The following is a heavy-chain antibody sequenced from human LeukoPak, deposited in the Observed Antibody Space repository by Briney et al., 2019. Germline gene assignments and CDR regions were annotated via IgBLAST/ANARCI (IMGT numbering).Heavy chain of an antibody. D-gene: IGHD3-22*01. Sequence: GGSLRLSCAASGFTFSSYSMNWVRQAPGKGLEWVSSISSSSSYIYYADSVKGRFTISRDNAKNSLYLQMNSLRAEDTAVYYCARGGSYYYDSSGYYWFDYWGQGTLVTVSS. CDR3: ARGGSYYYDSSGYYWFDY. J-gene: IGHJ4*02. CDR2: ISSSSSYI. CDR1: GFTFSSYS. V-gene: IGHV3-21*01.